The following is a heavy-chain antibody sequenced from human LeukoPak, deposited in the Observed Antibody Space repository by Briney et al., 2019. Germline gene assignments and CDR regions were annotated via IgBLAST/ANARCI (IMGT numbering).Heavy chain of an antibody. V-gene: IGHV3-9*01. Sequence: PGGSLRLSCAASGFTFDDYAMHWVRQAPGKGLEWVSGISWNSGSIGYADSVKGRFTISRDNAKNSLYLQMNCLRAEDTAVYYCARDGYYYDSSGYPDAFDIWGQGTMVTVSS. CDR3: ARDGYYYDSSGYPDAFDI. J-gene: IGHJ3*02. CDR1: GFTFDDYA. CDR2: ISWNSGSI. D-gene: IGHD3-22*01.